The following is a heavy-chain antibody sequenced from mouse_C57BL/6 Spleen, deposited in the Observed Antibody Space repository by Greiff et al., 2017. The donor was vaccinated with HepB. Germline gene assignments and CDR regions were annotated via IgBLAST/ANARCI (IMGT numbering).Heavy chain of an antibody. V-gene: IGHV1-81*01. D-gene: IGHD1-1*01. CDR3: AGGFTTVVANCFDY. J-gene: IGHJ2*01. Sequence: VKLMESGAELARPGASVKLSCKASGYTFTSYGISWVKQRTGQGLEWIGEIYPRSGNTYYNEKFKGKATLTADKSSSTAYMELRSLTSEASAVYFWAGGFTTVVANCFDYWGQGTTLTVSS. CDR2: IYPRSGNT. CDR1: GYTFTSYG.